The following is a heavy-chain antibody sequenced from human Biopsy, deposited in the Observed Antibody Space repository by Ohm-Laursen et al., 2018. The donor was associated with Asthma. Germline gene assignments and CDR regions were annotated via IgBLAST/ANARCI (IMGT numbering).Heavy chain of an antibody. Sequence: GTLSLTCAVSGGSITSFYWSWIRQPPGRGLEWIGYIYFSGNTNYNPSLKSRVTISIDTSKNHFSLKLTSVTAADTAVYYCARRSGSSLSYPDAFDIWGQGTMVTVSS. D-gene: IGHD2-2*01. CDR1: GGSITSFY. V-gene: IGHV4-59*01. J-gene: IGHJ3*02. CDR3: ARRSGSSLSYPDAFDI. CDR2: IYFSGNT.